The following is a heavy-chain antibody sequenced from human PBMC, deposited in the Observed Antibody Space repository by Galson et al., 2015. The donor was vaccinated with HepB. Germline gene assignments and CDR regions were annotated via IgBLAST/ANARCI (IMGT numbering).Heavy chain of an antibody. CDR3: ARVRTNNLDY. Sequence: SLRLSCAASGFTFSSYDLYWVRQAPGKGLEWVAVISYDGSKTYADSVKGRFTISRDNSKSTLYLHMNSLRFEDTSMYYCARVRTNNLDYWGQGTLVTVSS. CDR2: ISYDGSK. J-gene: IGHJ4*02. D-gene: IGHD1/OR15-1a*01. V-gene: IGHV3-30-3*01. CDR1: GFTFSSYD.